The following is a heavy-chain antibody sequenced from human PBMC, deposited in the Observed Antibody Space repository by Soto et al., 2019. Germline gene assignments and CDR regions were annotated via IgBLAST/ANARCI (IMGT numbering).Heavy chain of an antibody. CDR1: GFTFSSYA. J-gene: IGHJ3*02. V-gene: IGHV3-30-3*01. Sequence: PGGSLRLSCAASGFTFSSYAMHWVRQAPGKGLEWVAVISYDGSNKYYADSVKGRFTISRDNSKNTLYLQMNSLRAEDTAVYYCASPVSLGAFDIWGQGTMVTVPS. CDR2: ISYDGSNK. CDR3: ASPVSLGAFDI. D-gene: IGHD3-16*02.